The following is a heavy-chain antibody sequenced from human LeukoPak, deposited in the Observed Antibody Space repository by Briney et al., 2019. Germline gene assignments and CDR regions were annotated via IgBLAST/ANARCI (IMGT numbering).Heavy chain of an antibody. D-gene: IGHD3-3*01. CDR2: IYYSGST. V-gene: IGHV4-31*03. J-gene: IGHJ4*02. Sequence: SETLSITCTVSGGSISSGGYYWSWIRQHPGKGLEWIGYIYYSGSTYYNPSLKSRVTISVDTSKNQFSLKLSSVTAADTAVYYCARGTPDFWSGYYISPISPYFDYWGQGTLVTVSS. CDR3: ARGTPDFWSGYYISPISPYFDY. CDR1: GGSISSGGYY.